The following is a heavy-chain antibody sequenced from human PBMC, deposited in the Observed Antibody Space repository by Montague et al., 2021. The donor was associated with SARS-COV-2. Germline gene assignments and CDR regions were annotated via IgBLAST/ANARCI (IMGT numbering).Heavy chain of an antibody. CDR2: INQSGSA. CDR3: ARGLMTLNMRVVSRSGAPTWLDS. D-gene: IGHD2-21*01. Sequence: SETLSLTCAVYGGSFSGYDWTWIRQSPGKGLEWIGEINQSGSAKYKPSLKSRVTISVDTSKNQFSLKLSSVTAADTAVYYCARGLMTLNMRVVSRSGAPTWLDSWGQGTLVTVSP. V-gene: IGHV4-34*01. CDR1: GGSFSGYD. J-gene: IGHJ5*01.